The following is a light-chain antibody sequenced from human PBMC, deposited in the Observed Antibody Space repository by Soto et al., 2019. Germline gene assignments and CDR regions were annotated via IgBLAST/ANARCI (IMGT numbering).Light chain of an antibody. CDR2: GAS. CDR3: QKHGISHIN. Sequence: VLTKCSDTRCVCQGERARVCSWASQSVNNNQLAWYQQKPGQAPRLLIYGASSRATGIPDRFSGSGSGTDFTLTISRLEPEDFAVYYCQKHGISHINCGQGKRREIK. J-gene: IGKJ5*01. CDR1: QSVNNNQ. V-gene: IGKV3-20*01.